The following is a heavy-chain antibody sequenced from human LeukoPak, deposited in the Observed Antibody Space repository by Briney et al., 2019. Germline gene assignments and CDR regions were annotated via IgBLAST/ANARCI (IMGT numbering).Heavy chain of an antibody. D-gene: IGHD6-13*01. CDR2: IKSKIDGGTT. Sequence: GGSLRLSCAAPGFTFSNAWKSWVHQAPGKGLEWVGRIKSKIDGGTTDYGAPVKGRFTISRDDSKNTLYLQMNRLKTEDTAVYYCTRQGAAAAIDYWGQGTLVTVSS. CDR1: GFTFSNAW. V-gene: IGHV3-15*01. CDR3: TRQGAAAAIDY. J-gene: IGHJ4*02.